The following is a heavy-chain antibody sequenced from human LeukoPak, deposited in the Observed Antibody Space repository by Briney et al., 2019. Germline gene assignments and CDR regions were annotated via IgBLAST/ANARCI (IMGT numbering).Heavy chain of an antibody. V-gene: IGHV3-30*18. CDR1: GFFFSSYG. J-gene: IGHJ6*02. D-gene: IGHD1-7*01. CDR3: AKSTRVNSRDYGMDV. Sequence: GRSLRLPCAASGFFFSSYGMHWVRQAPGKGLEWVAGTSYEGTNKFYGDSVKGRFTISRDNSQNTLCLQMDSLRAEDTAVYYCAKSTRVNSRDYGMDVWGQGTTVTVFS. CDR2: TSYEGTNK.